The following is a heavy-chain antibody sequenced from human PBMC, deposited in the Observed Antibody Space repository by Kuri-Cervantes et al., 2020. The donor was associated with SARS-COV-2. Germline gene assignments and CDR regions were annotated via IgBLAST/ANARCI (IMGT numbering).Heavy chain of an antibody. CDR1: GFTFDDYT. Sequence: GESLKISCAASGFTFDDYTMHWVRQAPGKGLEWVSLISWDGGSTYYADSVKGRFTISRDNAKNSLYLQMNSLRAEDTAVYYCARRFAVSCYYYYMDVWGKGTTVTDSS. CDR2: ISWDGGST. J-gene: IGHJ6*03. CDR3: ARRFAVSCYYYYMDV. D-gene: IGHD3-10*01. V-gene: IGHV3-43*01.